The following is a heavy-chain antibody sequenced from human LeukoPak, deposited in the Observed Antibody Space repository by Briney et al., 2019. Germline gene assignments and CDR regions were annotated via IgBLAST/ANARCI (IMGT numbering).Heavy chain of an antibody. J-gene: IGHJ5*02. D-gene: IGHD3-10*01. CDR1: GYTFTSYY. V-gene: IGHV1-46*01. CDR3: ARDGRYYGSGSYNWFDP. Sequence: ASVKVSLKASGYTFTSYYVHWVRQAPGQGLEWMGIINPSGGSTSYAQKFQGRVTMTRDTSTSTVYMELSSLRSEDTAVYYCARDGRYYGSGSYNWFDPWGQGTLVTVSS. CDR2: INPSGGST.